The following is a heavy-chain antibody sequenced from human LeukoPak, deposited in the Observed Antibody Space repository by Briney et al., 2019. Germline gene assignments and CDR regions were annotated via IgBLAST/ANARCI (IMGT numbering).Heavy chain of an antibody. J-gene: IGHJ4*02. CDR3: ASDSSGYFDY. Sequence: ASVKVSCKASGGTFSSYAISWVRQAPGQGLEWMGGIIPIFGTANYAQKLQGRVTMTTDTSTSTAYMELRSLRSDDTAVYYCASDSSGYFDYWGQGTLVTVSS. D-gene: IGHD6-25*01. CDR2: IIPIFGTA. V-gene: IGHV1-69*05. CDR1: GGTFSSYA.